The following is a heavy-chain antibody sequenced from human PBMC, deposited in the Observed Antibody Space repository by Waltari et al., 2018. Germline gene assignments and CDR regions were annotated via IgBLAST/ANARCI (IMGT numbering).Heavy chain of an antibody. D-gene: IGHD2-15*01. V-gene: IGHV1-69*12. CDR2: IIPIFGTA. CDR1: GGTFSSYA. CDR3: ARVPNCSGGSCYPANYYYMDV. J-gene: IGHJ6*03. Sequence: QVQLVQSGAEVKKPGSSVKVSCKASGGTFSSYAISWVRQAPGSGLEWMGGIIPIFGTANYAQKFQGRVTITADESTSTAYMELSSLRSEDTAVYYCARVPNCSGGSCYPANYYYMDVWGKGTTVTVSS.